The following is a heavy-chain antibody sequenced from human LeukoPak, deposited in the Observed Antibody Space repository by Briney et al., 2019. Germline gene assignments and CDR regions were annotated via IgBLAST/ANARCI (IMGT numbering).Heavy chain of an antibody. D-gene: IGHD6-19*01. CDR3: ARGSGNLDF. CDR2: ISGSDYST. Sequence: PGRSLRLSCAASGFTFSSYAMTWVRQAPGKGLEWVSTISGSDYSTYYADSVKGRFTISRDNSKNTLYLQMNSLRAEDTAVYYCARGSGNLDFWGQGTLVTVSS. V-gene: IGHV3-23*01. CDR1: GFTFSSYA. J-gene: IGHJ4*02.